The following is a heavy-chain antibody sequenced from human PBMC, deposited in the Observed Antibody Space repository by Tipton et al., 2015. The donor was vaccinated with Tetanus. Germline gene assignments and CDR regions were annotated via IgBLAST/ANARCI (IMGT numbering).Heavy chain of an antibody. D-gene: IGHD1-1*01. Sequence: QLVQSGAELKKPGESLKISCQGSGYRFTSYWIAWVRQEPGRGLEWMGIIYSGDSDTRYSPPFHGQVTISADKSINTVYLQWSSLRASDTATYYCAKVSAPGTIATGNFDYWGQGTPVTVSS. CDR1: GYRFTSYW. J-gene: IGHJ4*02. CDR2: IYSGDSDT. V-gene: IGHV5-51*01. CDR3: AKVSAPGTIATGNFDY.